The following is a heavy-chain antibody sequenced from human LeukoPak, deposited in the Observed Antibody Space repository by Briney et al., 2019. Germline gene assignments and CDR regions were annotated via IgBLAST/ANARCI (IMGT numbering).Heavy chain of an antibody. V-gene: IGHV4-59*01. J-gene: IGHJ4*02. D-gene: IGHD6-13*01. CDR3: ARGRFRYSSSCYVDY. CDR2: IYYSGST. CDR1: GGSISSYY. Sequence: PSETLSLTCTVSGGSISSYYWSWIRQPPGKGLEWIGYIYYSGSTNYNPSLKSRVTISVDTSKNQFSLKLSSVTAADTAVYYCARGRFRYSSSCYVDYWGKETLVTVSS.